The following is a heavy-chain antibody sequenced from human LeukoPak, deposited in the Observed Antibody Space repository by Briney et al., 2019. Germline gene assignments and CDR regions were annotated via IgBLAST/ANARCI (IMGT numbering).Heavy chain of an antibody. Sequence: GRSLRLSCAASGFTFDDYAMHWVRQAPGKGLEWVSGISWNSGSIDYADSVKGRFTISRDNAKNSLYLQMNSLRAEDTATYYCARDPALAVPGPELDYWGQGTLVTVSS. CDR3: ARDPALAVPGPELDY. D-gene: IGHD6-19*01. CDR2: ISWNSGSI. CDR1: GFTFDDYA. V-gene: IGHV3-9*01. J-gene: IGHJ4*02.